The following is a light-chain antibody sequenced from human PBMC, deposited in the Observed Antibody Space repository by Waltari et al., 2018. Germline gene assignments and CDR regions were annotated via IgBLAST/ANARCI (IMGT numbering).Light chain of an antibody. CDR3: HQYYSSPLT. CDR1: QSLLHSDGNTY. Sequence: DIVMTQSPLSLPVTPGEAASIPCRSNQSLLHSDGNTYLDWYLQRPGQSPQLLIYWGSNRASGVPDRFSGSGSGTDFTLKISRVEADDVGIYYCHQYYSSPLTFGQGTKVEIK. J-gene: IGKJ1*01. CDR2: WGS. V-gene: IGKV2-28*01.